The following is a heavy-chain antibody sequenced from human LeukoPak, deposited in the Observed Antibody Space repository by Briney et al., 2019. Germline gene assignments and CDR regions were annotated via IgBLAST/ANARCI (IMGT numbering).Heavy chain of an antibody. V-gene: IGHV4-4*07. CDR2: IYTSGST. CDR1: GGSISSYY. D-gene: IGHD7-27*01. CDR3: ARGGRNWGSFWYFDL. J-gene: IGHJ2*01. Sequence: SETLSLTCTVSGGSISSYYWSWIRQPAGKGLEWIGRIYTSGSTNYNPSLKSRVTMSVDTSKNQFSLKLSSVAAADTAVYYCARGGRNWGSFWYFDLWGRGTLVTVSS.